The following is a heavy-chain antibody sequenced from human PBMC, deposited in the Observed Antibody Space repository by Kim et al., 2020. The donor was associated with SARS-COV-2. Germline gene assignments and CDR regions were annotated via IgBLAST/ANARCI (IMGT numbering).Heavy chain of an antibody. CDR3: ARDKDIVLMVPGGMDV. Sequence: GGSLRLSCAASGFTFSSYGMHWVRQAPGKGLEWVAVIWYDGSNKYYADSVKGRFTISRDNSKNTLYLQMNSLRAEDTAVYYCARDKDIVLMVPGGMDVWGQGTTVTVSS. CDR2: IWYDGSNK. V-gene: IGHV3-33*01. CDR1: GFTFSSYG. J-gene: IGHJ6*02. D-gene: IGHD2-8*01.